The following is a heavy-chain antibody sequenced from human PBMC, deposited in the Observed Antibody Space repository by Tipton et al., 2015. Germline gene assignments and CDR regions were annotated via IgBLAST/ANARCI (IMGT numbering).Heavy chain of an antibody. CDR3: ARLVGVGSYYFDY. CDR2: ISGSASST. D-gene: IGHD2-15*01. Sequence: SLRLSCAASGFTFDKHAMTWVRQAPGKGLEWVSTISGSASSTYYADSVKGRFTISRDNSKNTLYLQMNSLRAEDTAVYYCARLVGVGSYYFDYWGQGTLVTVSS. J-gene: IGHJ4*02. CDR1: GFTFDKHA. V-gene: IGHV3-23*01.